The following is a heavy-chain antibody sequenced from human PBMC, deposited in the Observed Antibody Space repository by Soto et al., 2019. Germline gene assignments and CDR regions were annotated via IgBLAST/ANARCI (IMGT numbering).Heavy chain of an antibody. CDR2: INHSGSS. CDR1: CASYSGYC. J-gene: IGHJ4*02. Sequence: KTLSITCDVYCASYSGYCWSCFLQTAETGLECIGEINHSGSSNYIPSLKSRVTISVETSKAQFSLQLTSVTASVTAVYYCARDKISGRFDYWGQGTLVTVSS. CDR3: ARDKISGRFDY. D-gene: IGHD5-12*01. V-gene: IGHV4-34*01.